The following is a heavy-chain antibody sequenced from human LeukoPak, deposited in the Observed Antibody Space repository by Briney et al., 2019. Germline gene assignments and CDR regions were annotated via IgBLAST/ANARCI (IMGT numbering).Heavy chain of an antibody. V-gene: IGHV3-7*01. D-gene: IGHD3-3*01. J-gene: IGHJ6*03. CDR3: ARDMRPILRFLDYMDV. CDR2: IKQDGSEK. CDR1: GFTFSSYW. Sequence: PGGSLRLSCAASGFTFSSYWMSWVRQAPGKGLEWVANIKQDGSEKYYVDSVKGRFTISRDNAKNSLYLQMNSLRAEGTAVYYCARDMRPILRFLDYMDVWGKGTTVTVSS.